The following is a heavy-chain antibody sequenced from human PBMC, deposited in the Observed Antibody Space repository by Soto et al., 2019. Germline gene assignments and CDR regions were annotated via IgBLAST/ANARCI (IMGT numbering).Heavy chain of an antibody. V-gene: IGHV3-49*04. Sequence: GGSLRLSCTASGFTFGDYSLSWVRQAPWKGLEWVGFIRSKTYGATTEYATSVKGRFTISRDYSKSIAYLQMNSLRSHDTAFSYCTRGGDYYRSGTYGYCDYWGQGTLVTVSS. D-gene: IGHD3-10*01. CDR2: IRSKTYGATT. CDR1: GFTFGDYS. CDR3: TRGGDYYRSGTYGYCDY. J-gene: IGHJ4*02.